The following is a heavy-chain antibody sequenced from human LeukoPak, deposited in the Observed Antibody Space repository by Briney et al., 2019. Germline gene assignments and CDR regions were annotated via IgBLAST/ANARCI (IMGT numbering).Heavy chain of an antibody. Sequence: GGSLSLSCATSGFTISPYSMSRVRQAPGKGLEWVACISSSGSHTYYADSVKGRFIISRDNAKNSMSLHINSLRVEDTAMYFCARGDVDYYDSSGSDAFYIWGQGTRVTVSS. D-gene: IGHD3-22*01. J-gene: IGHJ3*02. V-gene: IGHV3-21*06. CDR2: ISSSGSHT. CDR1: GFTISPYS. CDR3: ARGDVDYYDSSGSDAFYI.